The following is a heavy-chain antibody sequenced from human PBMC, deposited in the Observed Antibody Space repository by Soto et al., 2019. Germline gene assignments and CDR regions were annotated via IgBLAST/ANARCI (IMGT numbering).Heavy chain of an antibody. CDR3: ARVGPMVRGVTFDY. CDR2: INHSGST. D-gene: IGHD3-10*01. Sequence: KPSETLSLTCAVYGGSFSGYYWSWIRQPPGKGLEWIGEINHSGSTNYNPSLKSRVTISVDTSKNQFSLKLSSVTAADTAVYYCARVGPMVRGVTFDYWGQGTLVTVSS. V-gene: IGHV4-34*01. J-gene: IGHJ4*02. CDR1: GGSFSGYY.